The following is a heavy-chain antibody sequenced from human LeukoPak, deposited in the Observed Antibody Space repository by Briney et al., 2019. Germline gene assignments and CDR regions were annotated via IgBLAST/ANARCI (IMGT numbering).Heavy chain of an antibody. J-gene: IGHJ4*02. CDR1: GFTFSSYA. CDR2: ISGSGGST. CDR3: AKGTFLWLVPYYFDY. V-gene: IGHV3-23*01. Sequence: PGGSLRLSCAASGFTFSSYAMSWVRQAPGKGLEWVSAISGSGGSTYYADSVKGRFTISRDNSKNTLYLQMNSLRAEDTAVYYCAKGTFLWLVPYYFDYWGQGTLVTVSS. D-gene: IGHD6-19*01.